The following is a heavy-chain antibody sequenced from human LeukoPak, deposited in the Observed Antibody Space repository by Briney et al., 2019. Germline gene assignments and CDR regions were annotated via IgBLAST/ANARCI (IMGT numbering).Heavy chain of an antibody. Sequence: PGGSLRLSCAASGFTFSSYSMHWVRQAPAKGLEWVSSISSSSSYIYYADSVKGRFTISRDNAKNSLYLQMNSLRAEDTAVYYCARALPNKDIVVVVAAKPNWFDHWGQGTLVTVSS. CDR2: ISSSSSYI. D-gene: IGHD2-15*01. V-gene: IGHV3-21*01. J-gene: IGHJ5*02. CDR1: GFTFSSYS. CDR3: ARALPNKDIVVVVAAKPNWFDH.